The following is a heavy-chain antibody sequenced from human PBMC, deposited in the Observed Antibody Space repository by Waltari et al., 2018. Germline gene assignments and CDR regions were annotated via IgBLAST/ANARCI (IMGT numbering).Heavy chain of an antibody. CDR1: GCSISSSSYY. CDR3: ATKRESSASGFDY. D-gene: IGHD6-19*01. Sequence: QLQLQESGPGLVKPSETLSFTCTVSGCSISSSSYYWGWIRQPPGKWLEWIGSIYYSGSTYYNPSLKSRVTISVDTSKNQFSLKLSSVTAADTAVYYCATKRESSASGFDYWGQGTLVTVSS. J-gene: IGHJ4*02. V-gene: IGHV4-39*01. CDR2: IYYSGST.